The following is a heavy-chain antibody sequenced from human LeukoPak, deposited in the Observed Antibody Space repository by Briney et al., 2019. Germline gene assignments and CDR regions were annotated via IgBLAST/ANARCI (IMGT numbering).Heavy chain of an antibody. CDR1: GFTFSSYG. CDR3: AKEKSVGYSYGELDY. J-gene: IGHJ4*02. Sequence: PGRSLRLSCAASGFTFSSYGMHWVRQAPGKGLEWVAVISYDGSNKYYADSVKGRFTISRDNSKNTLYLQMNSLRAEDTAVYYCAKEKSVGYSYGELDYWGQGTLVTVSS. D-gene: IGHD5-18*01. V-gene: IGHV3-30*18. CDR2: ISYDGSNK.